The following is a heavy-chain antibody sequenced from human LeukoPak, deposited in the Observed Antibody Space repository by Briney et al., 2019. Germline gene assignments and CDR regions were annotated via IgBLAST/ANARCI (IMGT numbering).Heavy chain of an antibody. D-gene: IGHD3-10*01. CDR1: GFTFDTHA. CDR2: ISGNGDIT. Sequence: GGSLRLSCAASGFTFDTHAMTWVRQAPGKGLEYVSLISGNGDITYYAHSLKDRFTISRDNSKTTLYLQMHSLRAEDTAMYYCAARPGDLAVPFDYWGQGTLVIVSS. V-gene: IGHV3-23*01. CDR3: AARPGDLAVPFDY. J-gene: IGHJ4*02.